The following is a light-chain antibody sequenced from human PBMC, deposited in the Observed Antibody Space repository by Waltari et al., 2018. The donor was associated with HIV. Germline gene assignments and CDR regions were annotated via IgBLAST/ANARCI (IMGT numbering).Light chain of an antibody. CDR2: GAS. CDR3: QQFHNWPRT. CDR1: QSISSN. V-gene: IGKV3-15*01. Sequence: EILMTQSPATLSVSPGAEVTLSCRASQSISSNLAWYQQKPGQAPRLLIDGASTRAAGFPARFTGSGAGTEFTLTISNLQSEDFAIYYCQQFHNWPRTFGQGTKVEIK. J-gene: IGKJ1*01.